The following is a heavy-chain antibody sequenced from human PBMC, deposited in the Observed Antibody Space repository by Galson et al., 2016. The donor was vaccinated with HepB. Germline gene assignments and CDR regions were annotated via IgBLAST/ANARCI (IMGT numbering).Heavy chain of an antibody. D-gene: IGHD3-3*01. Sequence: SLRLSCAASGFTFSSYAMSWVRQAPGKGLEWVSTISDSGGSTYSADSVKGRFTISRDNSKNTLYLQMKSLRAEDTAIYYCAKGPDFWSGYYHFGYWGQGTLVTVSS. J-gene: IGHJ4*02. CDR1: GFTFSSYA. V-gene: IGHV3-23*01. CDR2: ISDSGGST. CDR3: AKGPDFWSGYYHFGY.